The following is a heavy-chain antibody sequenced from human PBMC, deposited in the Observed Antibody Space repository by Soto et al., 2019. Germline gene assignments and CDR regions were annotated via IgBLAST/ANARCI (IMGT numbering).Heavy chain of an antibody. CDR2: ISHSGSST. Sequence: EVHLLESGGGLVQPGGSLRLSCAASGFTFSSYAMSWVRQAPGKGLEWVSIISHSGSSTYYADSVKGRFTISRDNSKNTLYLQMNSLRAEDTAVYYCAKPITTGVDYFDNWGQGALVTVSS. D-gene: IGHD3-22*01. V-gene: IGHV3-23*01. CDR1: GFTFSSYA. J-gene: IGHJ4*02. CDR3: AKPITTGVDYFDN.